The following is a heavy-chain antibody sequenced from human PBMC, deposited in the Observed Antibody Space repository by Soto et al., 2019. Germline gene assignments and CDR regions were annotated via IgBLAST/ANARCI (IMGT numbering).Heavy chain of an antibody. CDR3: ARERSTYYYDSSGAFYY. Sequence: ASVKVSCKASGGTFSSYSISWVRQAPGQGLEWMGGIIPNNGNTNYAQKLQGRVTMTADTSTSTAYMELRSLRSDDTAVYYCARERSTYYYDSSGAFYYWGQGTLVTVSS. D-gene: IGHD3-22*01. CDR1: GGTFSSYS. CDR2: IIPNNGNT. V-gene: IGHV1-18*01. J-gene: IGHJ4*02.